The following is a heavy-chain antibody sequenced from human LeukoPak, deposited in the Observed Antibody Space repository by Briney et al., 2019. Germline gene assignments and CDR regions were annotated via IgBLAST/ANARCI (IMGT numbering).Heavy chain of an antibody. D-gene: IGHD4-23*01. CDR2: IYPGDSDT. CDR3: ARATVGKPTYYYGMDV. V-gene: IGHV5-51*01. J-gene: IGHJ6*02. CDR1: GYSFTSYW. Sequence: GESLKISCKGSGYSFTSYWIGWVRQMPGKGLEWIGIIYPGDSDTRYSPSFQGQVTISADKSISTAYLQWSSLKASDTAMYYCARATVGKPTYYYGMDVWGQGTTVTVSS.